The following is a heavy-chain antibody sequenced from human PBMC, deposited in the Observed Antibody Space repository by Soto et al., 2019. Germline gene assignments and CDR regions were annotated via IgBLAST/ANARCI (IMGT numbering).Heavy chain of an antibody. Sequence: GGSLRLSCAASGFTFSDYYMTWVRQAPGKGLEWVSYIVIGSDYTNYADSVKGRFTISRDNAKNSLYLEMNSLRVEDTAVYYCARLRASSWYLGGYLDYWGQGALVTVSS. D-gene: IGHD6-13*01. J-gene: IGHJ4*02. CDR3: ARLRASSWYLGGYLDY. CDR1: GFTFSDYY. CDR2: IVIGSDYT. V-gene: IGHV3-11*06.